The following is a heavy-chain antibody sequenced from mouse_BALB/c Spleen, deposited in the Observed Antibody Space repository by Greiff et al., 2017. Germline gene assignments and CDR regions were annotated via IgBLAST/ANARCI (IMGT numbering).Heavy chain of an antibody. CDR3: ARDYDGGAWFAY. Sequence: VQGVESGGGLVQPGGSRKLSCAASGFTFSSFGMHWVRQAPEKGLEWVAYISSGSSTIYYADTVKGRFTISRDNPKNTLFLQMTSLRSEDTAMYYCARDYDGGAWFAYWGQGTLVTVSA. J-gene: IGHJ3*01. V-gene: IGHV5-17*02. CDR1: GFTFSSFG. CDR2: ISSGSSTI. D-gene: IGHD2-4*01.